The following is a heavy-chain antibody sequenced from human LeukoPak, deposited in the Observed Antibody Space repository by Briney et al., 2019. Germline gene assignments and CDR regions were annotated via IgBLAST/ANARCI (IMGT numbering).Heavy chain of an antibody. J-gene: IGHJ4*02. CDR2: IWYDGSNK. D-gene: IGHD5-18*01. CDR1: GFTFSSYG. V-gene: IGHV3-33*01. CDR3: ARADSYGHFDY. Sequence: PGRSLRLSCAASGFTFSSYGMHWVRQAPGKGLEWVAVIWYDGSNKYYADSVKGRFTISGDNSKNTLYLQMNSLRAEDTAVYYCARADSYGHFDYWGQGTLVTVSS.